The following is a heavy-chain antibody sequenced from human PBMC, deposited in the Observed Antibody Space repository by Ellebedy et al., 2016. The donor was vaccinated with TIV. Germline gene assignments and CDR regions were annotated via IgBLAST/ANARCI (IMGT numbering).Heavy chain of an antibody. V-gene: IGHV3-23*01. CDR3: AKDRSGIVVVTTIGY. CDR2: ISGSGAST. Sequence: GGSLRLSXAASGFTFSSYAMTWVRQAPGKGLEWVSAISGSGASTYYVDSVKGRFTISRDNSKNTLYLQMNSLRAEDTAVYYCAKDRSGIVVVTTIGYWGQGTLVTVSS. D-gene: IGHD2-21*02. J-gene: IGHJ4*02. CDR1: GFTFSSYA.